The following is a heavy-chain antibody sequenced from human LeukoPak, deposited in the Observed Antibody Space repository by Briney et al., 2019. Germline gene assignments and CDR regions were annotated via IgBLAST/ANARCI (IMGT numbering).Heavy chain of an antibody. CDR3: ARGDYGSGRGSYFDY. CDR2: MNPNSGNT. V-gene: IGHV1-8*03. CDR1: GYTFTSYD. Sequence: GASAKVSCKASGYTFTSYDINWVRQAPGQGLEWMGWMNPNSGNTGYAQKFQGRVTITRNASISTAYRELSSLISEDAAVYYCARGDYGSGRGSYFDYWGQGTLVTVSS. D-gene: IGHD3-10*01. J-gene: IGHJ4*02.